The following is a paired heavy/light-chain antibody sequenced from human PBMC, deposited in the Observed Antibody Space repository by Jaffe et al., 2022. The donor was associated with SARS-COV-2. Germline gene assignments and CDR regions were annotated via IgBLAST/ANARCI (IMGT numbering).Light chain of an antibody. V-gene: IGKV2-28*01. CDR3: MQGLQPPYT. CDR2: LAS. Sequence: DIVMTQSPLSLPVTPGEPASISCRSSQSLLHSNGYNFFDWYLQKPGQSPQLLIYLASYRASGVPDRFSGSGSGTDFTLKISRVEAEDVGVYYCMQGLQPPYTFGQGTRLEIK. J-gene: IGKJ2*01. CDR1: QSLLHSNGYNF.
Heavy chain of an antibody. CDR1: GYTFTTFY. Sequence: QVQLVQSGAEVKEPGASVKVSCKASGYTFTTFYIHWVRQAPGQGLEWMGIMNPSGGDTTYAQKFQGRVTMTRDTSTSTVHMELSSLRSEDTAIYYCARDRGSCRGGSCNDLVNWGQGTLITVSS. V-gene: IGHV1-46*01. J-gene: IGHJ4*02. CDR2: MNPSGGDT. D-gene: IGHD2-15*01. CDR3: ARDRGSCRGGSCNDLVN.